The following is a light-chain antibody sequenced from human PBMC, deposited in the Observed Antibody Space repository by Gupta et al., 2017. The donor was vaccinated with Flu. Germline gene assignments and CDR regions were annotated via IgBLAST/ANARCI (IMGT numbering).Light chain of an antibody. Sequence: EIVMTQSPATLSVSPGERATLSCRASQNVRNNFLAWYQQKPGQAPRLLMHGVSTRATGIPARFSGSGSGTEFTLTISSLLSEDFAVYYCQHYSDWPLTFGGGTKVVIK. CDR2: GVS. V-gene: IGKV3-15*01. CDR1: QNVRNN. J-gene: IGKJ4*01. CDR3: QHYSDWPLT.